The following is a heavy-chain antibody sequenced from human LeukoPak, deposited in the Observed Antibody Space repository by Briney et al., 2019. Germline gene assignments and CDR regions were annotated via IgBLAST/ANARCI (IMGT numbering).Heavy chain of an antibody. V-gene: IGHV3-20*04. Sequence: GGSLRLSCAASGFTFDDYGMSWVRQAPGKGLEWVSGINWNADSTGYADSVKGRFTISRDNAKNSLYLQMNSLRAEDTALYYCARGGYYDNSGASDYWGQGTLVTVSS. CDR1: GFTFDDYG. D-gene: IGHD3-22*01. CDR3: ARGGYYDNSGASDY. CDR2: INWNADST. J-gene: IGHJ4*02.